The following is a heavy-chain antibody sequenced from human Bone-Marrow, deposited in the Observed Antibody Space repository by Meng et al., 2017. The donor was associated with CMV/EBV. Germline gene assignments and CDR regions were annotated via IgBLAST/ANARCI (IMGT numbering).Heavy chain of an antibody. CDR1: GFTFSSYW. V-gene: IGHV3-74*01. CDR2: INSDGSST. D-gene: IGHD6-13*01. Sequence: GGSLRLSCAASGFTFSSYWMHWVRQAPGKGLVWVSRINSDGSSTSYADSVKGRFTISRDNAKNSLYLQMNSLRAEDTAVYYCAREVGIAAAGPKGVFDYWGQGTLVTVSS. CDR3: AREVGIAAAGPKGVFDY. J-gene: IGHJ4*02.